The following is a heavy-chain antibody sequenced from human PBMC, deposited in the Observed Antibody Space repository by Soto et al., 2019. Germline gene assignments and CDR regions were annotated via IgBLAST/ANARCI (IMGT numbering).Heavy chain of an antibody. Sequence: QVQLQESGPGLVKPSQTLSLTCTVSGGSINSGYCWSWIRQHPGKSLEWIGYIYYSGSANYNPSLKGRVTMSVDTSTNQFSLKLSAVTAADTAVYYCASLFNYYDSSGYAEYYFDHWGQGTLVTVSS. J-gene: IGHJ4*02. CDR3: ASLFNYYDSSGYAEYYFDH. CDR2: IYYSGSA. D-gene: IGHD3-22*01. CDR1: GGSINSGYC. V-gene: IGHV4-31*03.